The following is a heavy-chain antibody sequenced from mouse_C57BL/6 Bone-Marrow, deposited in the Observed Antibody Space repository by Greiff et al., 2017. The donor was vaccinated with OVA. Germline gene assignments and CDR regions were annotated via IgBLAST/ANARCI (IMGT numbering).Heavy chain of an antibody. CDR1: GFNIKDDY. J-gene: IGHJ4*01. CDR3: TTEFYYAMDY. V-gene: IGHV14-4*01. CDR2: IDPENGDT. Sequence: DVKLVESGAELVRPGASVKLSCTASGFNIKDDYMHWVKQRPEQGLEWIGWIDPENGDTEYASKFQGKATITADTSSNTAYLQLSSLTSEDTAVYYCTTEFYYAMDYWGQGTSVTVSS.